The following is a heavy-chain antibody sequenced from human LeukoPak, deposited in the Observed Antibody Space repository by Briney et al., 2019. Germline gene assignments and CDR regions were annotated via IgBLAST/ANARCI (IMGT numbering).Heavy chain of an antibody. CDR2: IYNGGTT. J-gene: IGHJ4*02. Sequence: GGSLRLSCAASGFIVSSNYMSWVRQAPGKGLEWVSVIYNGGTTQYADPVKGRFTISRDDSRSTLYLQMNSLRAEDTAVYYCARTNYGDYPFDYWGQGTLVTVSS. D-gene: IGHD4-17*01. CDR3: ARTNYGDYPFDY. V-gene: IGHV3-53*01. CDR1: GFIVSSNY.